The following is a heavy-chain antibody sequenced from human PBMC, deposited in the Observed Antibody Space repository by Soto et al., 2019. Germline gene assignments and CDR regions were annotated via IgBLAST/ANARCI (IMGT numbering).Heavy chain of an antibody. J-gene: IGHJ4*02. CDR3: AKGGRQWLVTSDFNY. Sequence: VQLVESGGGVVQPGRSLRLSCAAYGFTFSDYAMHWVRQAPGKGLEWVAVVSHDGRNTHYADSVKGRFTISRDSSKNTVPLEMTSLRAEDTAVYYCAKGGRQWLVTSDFNYWGQGALVTVSS. D-gene: IGHD6-19*01. CDR2: VSHDGRNT. CDR1: GFTFSDYA. V-gene: IGHV3-30*18.